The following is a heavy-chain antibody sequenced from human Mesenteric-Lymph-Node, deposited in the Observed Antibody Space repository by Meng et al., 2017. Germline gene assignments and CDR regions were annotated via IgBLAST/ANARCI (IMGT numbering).Heavy chain of an antibody. J-gene: IGHJ4*02. CDR1: GDSISSSGCS. V-gene: IGHV4-39*07. Sequence: GSLRLSWTVSGDSISSSGCSWGWMRQPPGKGREWIGTVYYTTNTYYNPSLKSRVTISVDTSKNQFSLELKSVTAADTAVYYCARDGYSVTWFKDWGQGTLVTVSS. CDR2: VYYTTNT. CDR3: ARDGYSVTWFKD. D-gene: IGHD5/OR15-5a*01.